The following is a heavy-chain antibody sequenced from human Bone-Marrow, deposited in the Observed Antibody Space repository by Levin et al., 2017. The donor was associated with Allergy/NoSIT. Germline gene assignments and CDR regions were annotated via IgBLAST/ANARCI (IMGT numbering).Heavy chain of an antibody. V-gene: IGHV3-30*18. J-gene: IGHJ4*02. Sequence: QLGESLKISCAASGFTFSSYGMHWVRQAPGKGLEWVAVISYDGSNKYYADSVKGRFTISRDNSKNTLYLQMNSLRAEDTAVYYCAKGRGSGSYYSKWGQGTLVTVSS. CDR2: ISYDGSNK. CDR1: GFTFSSYG. CDR3: AKGRGSGSYYSK. D-gene: IGHD3-10*01.